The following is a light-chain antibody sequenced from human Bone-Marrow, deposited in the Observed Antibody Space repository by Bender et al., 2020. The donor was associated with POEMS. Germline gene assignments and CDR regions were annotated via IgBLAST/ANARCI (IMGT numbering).Light chain of an antibody. CDR3: AVWDDSLNGWV. CDR1: SSDLGTYNL. V-gene: IGLV2-14*02. CDR2: EGS. J-gene: IGLJ3*02. Sequence: QSALTQPASVSGSPGQSITISCTGTSSDLGTYNLVSWYQQHPGKAPKLIIYEGSKRPSGVPDRFTASKSGNTASLTVSGLQSEDEADYYCAVWDDSLNGWVFGGGTKLTVL.